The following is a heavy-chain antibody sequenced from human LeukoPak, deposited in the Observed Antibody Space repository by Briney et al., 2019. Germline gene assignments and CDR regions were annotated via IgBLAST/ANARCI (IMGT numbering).Heavy chain of an antibody. Sequence: ASVKVSCKASGYTFINYYMHWVRQAPGQGLEWMGMINPSGGSTSYAQKFQGRVTMTRDTSTSTVYMELSSLRSEDTAVYYCARDESTSILWWWGQGTLVTVSS. V-gene: IGHV1-46*01. CDR2: INPSGGST. J-gene: IGHJ1*01. D-gene: IGHD2-21*01. CDR1: GYTFINYY. CDR3: ARDESTSILWW.